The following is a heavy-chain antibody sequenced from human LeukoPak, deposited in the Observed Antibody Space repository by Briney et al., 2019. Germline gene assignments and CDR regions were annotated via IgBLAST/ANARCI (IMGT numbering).Heavy chain of an antibody. CDR2: IYPGDSDT. V-gene: IGHV5-51*01. D-gene: IGHD6-6*01. CDR3: ARQKSIAARIAFDI. J-gene: IGHJ3*02. CDR1: GYSFTSYW. Sequence: GGSLKISCKGSGYSFTSYWIDWVRQMPGKGLEWMRIIYPGDSDTRYSPSFQGQVTISADKSISTAYLQWSSLKASDTAMYYCARQKSIAARIAFDIWGQGTMVTVSS.